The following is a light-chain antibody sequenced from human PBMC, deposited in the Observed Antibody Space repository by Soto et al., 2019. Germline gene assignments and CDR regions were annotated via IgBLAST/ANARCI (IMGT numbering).Light chain of an antibody. J-gene: IGKJ1*01. CDR2: GAS. V-gene: IGKV3-15*01. Sequence: EIVMTQSPATLSVSPGERATLSCRASQSVSSNLAWYQQKPGQAPRLLLYGASTRATGIPARFSGSGSGTEFTLTISSLQSEYFAVDYCQQYNNWPPWTFGQGTKVEIK. CDR3: QQYNNWPPWT. CDR1: QSVSSN.